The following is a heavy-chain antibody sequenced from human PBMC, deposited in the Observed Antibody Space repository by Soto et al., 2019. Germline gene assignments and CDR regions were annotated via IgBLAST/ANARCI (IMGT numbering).Heavy chain of an antibody. CDR2: IIPIFGTA. CDR3: ARATYYYDSSGYRYFDY. V-gene: IGHV1-69*01. CDR1: GGTFSSYA. J-gene: IGHJ4*02. D-gene: IGHD3-22*01. Sequence: VKVSCKASGGTFSSYAISWVRQAPGQGLEWMGGIIPIFGTANYAQKFQGRVTITADESTSTAYMELSSLRSEDTAVYYCARATYYYDSSGYRYFDYWGQGTLVNVSS.